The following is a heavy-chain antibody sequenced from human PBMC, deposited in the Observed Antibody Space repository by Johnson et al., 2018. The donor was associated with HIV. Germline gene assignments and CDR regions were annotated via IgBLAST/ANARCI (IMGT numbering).Heavy chain of an antibody. J-gene: IGHJ3*02. CDR2: ISYDGSNK. CDR3: ARDQGEWRRTHAFDI. D-gene: IGHD1-14*01. CDR1: GFTFSNTW. Sequence: QVHLVEYGGGVVQPGGSLRLSCAASGFTFSNTWMSWVRQAPGKGLEWVAVISYDGSNKFYADSVTGRFTISRDNSKNTLYLQMNRLRHEDTAVYYCARDQGEWRRTHAFDIWGQGTMVTVSS. V-gene: IGHV3-30*03.